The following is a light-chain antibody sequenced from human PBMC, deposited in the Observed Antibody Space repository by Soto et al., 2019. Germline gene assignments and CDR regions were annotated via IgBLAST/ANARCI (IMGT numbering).Light chain of an antibody. J-gene: IGLJ1*01. V-gene: IGLV2-8*01. CDR1: SSDVGAYIF. CDR3: VSFAGGTYV. Sequence: LTQPPSASGSPGQSVTISCTGTSSDVGAYIFVSWYQQHPGKAPKLMVYDVNRRPPGVPDRFFGSKSGNTASLAVSGLQAEDEADYYCVSFAGGTYVFGTGTKVTVL. CDR2: DVN.